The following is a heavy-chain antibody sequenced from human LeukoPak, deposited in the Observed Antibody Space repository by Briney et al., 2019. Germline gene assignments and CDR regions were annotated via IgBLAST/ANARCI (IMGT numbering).Heavy chain of an antibody. V-gene: IGHV3-30*04. CDR1: GFTFSSYA. D-gene: IGHD4-23*01. J-gene: IGHJ4*02. CDR2: ISYDGSNK. CDR3: ARTLGYGGKYYFDY. Sequence: GGSLRLSCAASGFTFSSYAMHWVRQAPGKGLEWVAVISYDGSNKYYADSVKGRFTISRDNSKNTLYLQMNSLRAADTAVYYCARTLGYGGKYYFDYWGQGTLVTVSS.